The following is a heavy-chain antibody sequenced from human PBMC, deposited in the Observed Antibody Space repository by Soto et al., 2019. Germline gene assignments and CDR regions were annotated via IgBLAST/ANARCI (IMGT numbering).Heavy chain of an antibody. CDR3: ARGRTVNYFDY. J-gene: IGHJ4*02. V-gene: IGHV1-69*13. D-gene: IGHD4-17*01. CDR2: IIPIFGTA. Sequence: GASVKVSCKASGGTFSSYAISWVRQAPGQGLEWMGGIIPIFGTADYAQKFQGRVTITADESTSTAYMELSSLRSEDTAVYYCARGRTVNYFDYWGQGTLVTVSS. CDR1: GGTFSSYA.